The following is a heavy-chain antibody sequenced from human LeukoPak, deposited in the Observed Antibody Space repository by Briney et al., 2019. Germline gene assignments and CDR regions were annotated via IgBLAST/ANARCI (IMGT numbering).Heavy chain of an antibody. V-gene: IGHV1-69*05. Sequence: PSVKVSCKASGGSFRSSTFACVRQAPGRGLERMGGIIPIFGTANYALEFQGRATITTDESTSTVYMELSSLIPEDTAMYYCARGPLHVALSSGYLKWLDPWGRGSLVTVSS. J-gene: IGHJ5*02. D-gene: IGHD3-22*01. CDR2: IIPIFGTA. CDR3: ARGPLHVALSSGYLKWLDP. CDR1: GGSFRSST.